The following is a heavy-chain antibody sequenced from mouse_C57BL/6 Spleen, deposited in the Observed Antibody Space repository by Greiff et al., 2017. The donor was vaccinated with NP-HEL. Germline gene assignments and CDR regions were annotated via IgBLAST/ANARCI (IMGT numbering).Heavy chain of an antibody. D-gene: IGHD1-1*01. Sequence: VQLQQPGAELVRPGSSVKLSCKASGYTFTSYWMDWVKQRPGQGLEWIGNIYPSDSETHYNQKFKDKATLTVDKSSSTAYMQLSSLTSEDSAVYYCARRGYGSSYGGDWYFDVGGTGTTVTVSS. CDR2: IYPSDSET. V-gene: IGHV1-61*01. CDR1: GYTFTSYW. J-gene: IGHJ1*03. CDR3: ARRGYGSSYGGDWYFDV.